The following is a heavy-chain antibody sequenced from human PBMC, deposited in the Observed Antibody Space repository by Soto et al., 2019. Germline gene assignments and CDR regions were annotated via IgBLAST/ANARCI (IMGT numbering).Heavy chain of an antibody. CDR2: ISGSGGTT. V-gene: IGHV3-23*01. CDR1: GFTFSSYA. CDR3: AKEITAAGGGFDP. D-gene: IGHD6-13*01. J-gene: IGHJ5*02. Sequence: EVQLLESGGGLVQRGGSLRLSCAASGFTFSSYAMSWVRQAPGKGLEWVSVISGSGGTTYYAASVKGRFTISRDNSKNTLYLQMNSLRAEDTAIYYCAKEITAAGGGFDPWGQGTLVTVSS.